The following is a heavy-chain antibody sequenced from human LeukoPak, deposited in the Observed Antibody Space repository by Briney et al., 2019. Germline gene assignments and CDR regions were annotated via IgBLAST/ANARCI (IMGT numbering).Heavy chain of an antibody. D-gene: IGHD6-13*01. Sequence: SETLSLTCTVSGGSISSYYWSWIRQPPGKGLEWIGYIYYSGSTNYNPSLKSRVTISVDTSKNQFSLKLSSVTAADTAVYYCAGDSAAAGFSFDYWGQGTLVTVSS. CDR2: IYYSGST. CDR1: GGSISSYY. V-gene: IGHV4-59*12. CDR3: AGDSAAAGFSFDY. J-gene: IGHJ4*02.